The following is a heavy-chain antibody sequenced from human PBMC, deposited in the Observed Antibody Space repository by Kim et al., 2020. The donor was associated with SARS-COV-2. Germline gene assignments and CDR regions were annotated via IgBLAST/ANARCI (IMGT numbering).Heavy chain of an antibody. CDR1: GFTFDTYA. V-gene: IGHV3-23*01. J-gene: IGHJ6*02. Sequence: GGSLRLSCAASGFTFDTYAMSWVRQAPGKGLEWVAVISGGAVNKFYADSVGGRFTISRDNSKNTMYLQMNSPRDEDTAPYYCAKMVIMDGYNYFYYYAMDVWGQGTTVSVSS. CDR2: ISGGAVNK. D-gene: IGHD2-21*01. CDR3: AKMVIMDGYNYFYYYAMDV.